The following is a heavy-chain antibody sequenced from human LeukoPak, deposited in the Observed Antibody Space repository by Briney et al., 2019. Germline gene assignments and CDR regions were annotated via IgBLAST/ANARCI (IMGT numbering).Heavy chain of an antibody. CDR2: INPNSGGT. V-gene: IGHV1-2*06. Sequence: GASVKVSCXASGYTVIDYFIHWVRQAPGQGLEWMGRINPNSGGTEYAQNFQGRVTMTRDTSISASYMELNRLTSNDTAVYYCARDLSSTPNWELDYWGRGTLVTVSS. J-gene: IGHJ4*02. CDR3: ARDLSSTPNWELDY. CDR1: GYTVIDYF. D-gene: IGHD7-27*01.